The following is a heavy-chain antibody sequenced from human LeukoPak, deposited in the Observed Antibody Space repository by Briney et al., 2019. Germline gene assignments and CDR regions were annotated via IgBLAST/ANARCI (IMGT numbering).Heavy chain of an antibody. CDR3: ARVGGGI. V-gene: IGHV3-74*03. D-gene: IGHD3-16*01. CDR2: NNEHGIP. Sequence: TGGSLRLSCAASGFTFRNYWMYWVRQAPEKGLVWIANNNEHGIPMYHDSVKGRFTISRDNARATLFLHRNSQRVDDTAVCYCARVGGGIWGRGTLVTVSS. J-gene: IGHJ1*01. CDR1: GFTFRNYW.